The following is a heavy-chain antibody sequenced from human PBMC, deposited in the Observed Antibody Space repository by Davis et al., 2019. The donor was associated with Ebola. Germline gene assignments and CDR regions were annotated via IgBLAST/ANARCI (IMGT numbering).Heavy chain of an antibody. J-gene: IGHJ2*01. D-gene: IGHD2-21*02. V-gene: IGHV4-59*11. Sequence: PSETLSLTCTVSGASMSGHYWSWVRQAPGKGLEWIAYIYSSGSTNYNPSLESRVTISLDTSKNQFSLTLRSVTAADAAVYYCARESVTVNRYFDLWGRGTLVTVSS. CDR2: IYSSGST. CDR3: ARESVTVNRYFDL. CDR1: GASMSGHY.